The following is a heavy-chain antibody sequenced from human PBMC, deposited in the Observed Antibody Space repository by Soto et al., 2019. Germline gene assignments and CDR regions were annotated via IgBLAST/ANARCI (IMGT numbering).Heavy chain of an antibody. Sequence: ASVKVSCKASGYTFTSYYMHWVRQAPGQGLEWMGIINPSGGSTSYAQKFQGRVTMTRDTSTSTVYMELSSLRSEDTAVYYCARDRKDEGSGSYSGYGMDVWGQGTTVTVSS. CDR2: INPSGGST. CDR3: ARDRKDEGSGSYSGYGMDV. CDR1: GYTFTSYY. J-gene: IGHJ6*02. V-gene: IGHV1-46*01. D-gene: IGHD3-10*01.